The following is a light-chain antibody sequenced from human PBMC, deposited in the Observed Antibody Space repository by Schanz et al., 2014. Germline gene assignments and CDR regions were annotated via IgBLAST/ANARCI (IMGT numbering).Light chain of an antibody. CDR1: QNIDSY. Sequence: IQVTQSPSSLSASIGDRVTITCRTSQNIDSYLNWYQQKPGKAPKVLIHSASFLQRTVPSRFSGSESGTDFTLTISSLQPEDFATYYYQQTYSVPWSFGQGTRLENK. J-gene: IGKJ2*01. CDR2: SAS. CDR3: QQTYSVPWS. V-gene: IGKV1-39*01.